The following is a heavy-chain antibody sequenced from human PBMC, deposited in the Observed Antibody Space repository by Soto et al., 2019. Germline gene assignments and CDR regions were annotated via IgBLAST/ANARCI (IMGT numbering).Heavy chain of an antibody. Sequence: QVHLVQSGAEVKKPGASVKVSCKASGYTFTNYDINWVRQAPGQGLEWMGWISTYTGNTNYAQKLQGRVTMTTDTSTGTAYRELRSLRSDDTAVYYCARGYYYGSGRPTPGGMDVWGQGTTVTVSS. CDR1: GYTFTNYD. D-gene: IGHD3-10*01. V-gene: IGHV1-18*01. J-gene: IGHJ6*02. CDR2: ISTYTGNT. CDR3: ARGYYYGSGRPTPGGMDV.